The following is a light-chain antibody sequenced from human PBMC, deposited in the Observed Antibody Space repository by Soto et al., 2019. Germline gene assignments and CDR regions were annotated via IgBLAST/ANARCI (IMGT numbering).Light chain of an antibody. Sequence: AIRMTQSPSSFSASTGDRVTITCQASQGISSYLAWYQQKPGKAPKLLIYAASTLQSGVPSRFSGSGSGTDFTLTISCLQSEDFATYYCQQYYSYPHTFGQGTKLEIK. CDR2: AAS. CDR1: QGISSY. CDR3: QQYYSYPHT. J-gene: IGKJ2*01. V-gene: IGKV1-8*01.